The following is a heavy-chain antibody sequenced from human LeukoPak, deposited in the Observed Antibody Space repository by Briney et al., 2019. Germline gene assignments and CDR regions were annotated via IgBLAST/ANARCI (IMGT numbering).Heavy chain of an antibody. Sequence: GGSLRLSCAASGFTFSSYSMNWVRQAPGKGLEWVSIIYSGGSTYYADSVKGRFIISRDNSKNTLYLQMNSLRAEDTAVYYCARARGSSYGLAYWGQGTLVTVSS. CDR1: GFTFSSYS. J-gene: IGHJ4*02. CDR2: IYSGGST. D-gene: IGHD5-18*01. CDR3: ARARGSSYGLAY. V-gene: IGHV3-53*01.